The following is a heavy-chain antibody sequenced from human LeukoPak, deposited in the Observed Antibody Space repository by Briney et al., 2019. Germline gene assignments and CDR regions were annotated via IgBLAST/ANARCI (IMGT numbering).Heavy chain of an antibody. CDR1: GYSISSGYY. Sequence: SETLSLTCTVSGYSISSGYYWGWIRQPPGKGLEWIGSIYHSGSTYYNPSLKSRVTISVDTSKNQFSLKLSSVTAADTAVYYCVSVELTGIDDYWGQGTLVTVSS. J-gene: IGHJ4*02. CDR3: VSVELTGIDDY. V-gene: IGHV4-38-2*02. D-gene: IGHD1-20*01. CDR2: IYHSGST.